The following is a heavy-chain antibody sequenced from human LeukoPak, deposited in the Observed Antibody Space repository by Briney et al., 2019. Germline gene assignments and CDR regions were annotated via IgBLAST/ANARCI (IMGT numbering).Heavy chain of an antibody. CDR1: GFTVSSNY. V-gene: IGHV3-66*02. Sequence: PGGSLRLSCAASGFTVSSNYMSWVRQAPGKGLEWVSVVYDDGSTYYADSVKGRFAISRDNSQNTLYLQMNSLRTEDTAVYYCARDRRYYYDSSGSDAFDIWGQGTMVTVSS. CDR2: VYDDGST. CDR3: ARDRRYYYDSSGSDAFDI. J-gene: IGHJ3*02. D-gene: IGHD3-22*01.